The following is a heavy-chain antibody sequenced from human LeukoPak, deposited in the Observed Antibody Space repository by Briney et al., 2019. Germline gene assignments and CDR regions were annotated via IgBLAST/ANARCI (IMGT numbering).Heavy chain of an antibody. V-gene: IGHV1-2*02. CDR1: GYSFSDTF. J-gene: IGHJ4*02. D-gene: IGHD3-22*01. CDR3: ARAVNPKYYYDSSGYYPY. Sequence: GASVKVSCKASGYSFSDTFIHWIRQAPGQGFEWVGWINPSTGGTNYAEKFQGRVTVTRDTSISTAYMELSRLRSDDTAVYYCARAVNPKYYYDSSGYYPYWGQGTLVTVSS. CDR2: INPSTGGT.